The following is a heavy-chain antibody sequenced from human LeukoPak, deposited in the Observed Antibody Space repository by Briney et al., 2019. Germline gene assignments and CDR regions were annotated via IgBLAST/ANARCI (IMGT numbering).Heavy chain of an antibody. J-gene: IGHJ3*01. CDR3: ARGKAFDV. CDR1: GDSLSNNSGD. V-gene: IGHV6-1*01. Sequence: SQTLSLTCAFSGDSLSNNSGDWHWLRQSTSRGLEWLGRTYYRSEWYNDYAVSVKSRITINPDTSKNQFSLQLNSVTPEDTAVYYCARGKAFDVWGQGTLVTVSS. CDR2: TYYRSEWYN.